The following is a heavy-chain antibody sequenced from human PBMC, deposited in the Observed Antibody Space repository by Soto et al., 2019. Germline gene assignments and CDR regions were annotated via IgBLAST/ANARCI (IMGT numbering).Heavy chain of an antibody. Sequence: PSETLSLTCTLSRASITSTTYFCAWIRQPPGKGLEWVGSIYYSGRTYYNPSLRSRVTISVDRSKNQFSLTMSSVTAADTAVYYCAKNLPRTGRFAYWGQGTSVTGSS. CDR2: IYYSGRT. V-gene: IGHV4-39*01. CDR1: RASITSTTYF. J-gene: IGHJ4*02. CDR3: AKNLPRTGRFAY.